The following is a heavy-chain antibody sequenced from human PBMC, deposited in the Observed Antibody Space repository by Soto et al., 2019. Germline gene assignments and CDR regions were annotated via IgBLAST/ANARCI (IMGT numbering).Heavy chain of an antibody. V-gene: IGHV3-30-3*01. CDR3: ARSPTCYDFWSGYCGGMDV. Sequence: GGSLRLSCAASGFTFSSYAMHWVRQAPGKGLEWVAVISYDGSNKYYADSVKGRFTISRDNSKNTLYLQMNSLRAEDTAVYYCARSPTCYDFWSGYCGGMDVWSQGTTVTVSS. J-gene: IGHJ6*01. D-gene: IGHD3-3*01. CDR1: GFTFSSYA. CDR2: ISYDGSNK.